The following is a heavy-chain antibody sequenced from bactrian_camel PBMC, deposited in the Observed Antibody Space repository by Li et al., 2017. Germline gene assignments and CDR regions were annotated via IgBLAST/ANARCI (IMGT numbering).Heavy chain of an antibody. D-gene: IGHD6*01. V-gene: IGHV3S42*01. J-gene: IGHJ2*01. Sequence: QLVESGGGLVQAGGSMRLSCTIHGYTYSAGCMGWFRQAPGKEREGVAAIDSNGNSRMADAVKGRFTLSRDNDYSLTLQMNHLKPEDSATYYCAADLFKCGSVVVGTKSWRELEFWGQGTQVTV. CDR1: GYTYSAGC. CDR3: AADLFKCGSVVVGTKSWRELEF. CDR2: IDSNGNSR.